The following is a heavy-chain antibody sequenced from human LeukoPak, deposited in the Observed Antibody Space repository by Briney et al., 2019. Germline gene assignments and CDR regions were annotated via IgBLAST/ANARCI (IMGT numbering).Heavy chain of an antibody. V-gene: IGHV1-2*02. CDR3: ARGYDFWSGYYLFDY. Sequence: ASVKVSCKASGYTFTGYYMHWVRQAPGQGLEWMGWINPNSGGTNYAQKFQGRVTMTRDTSISTAYMELSRLRSDDTAVYYCARGYDFWSGYYLFDYWGQGTLVTVPS. CDR2: INPNSGGT. CDR1: GYTFTGYY. J-gene: IGHJ4*02. D-gene: IGHD3-3*01.